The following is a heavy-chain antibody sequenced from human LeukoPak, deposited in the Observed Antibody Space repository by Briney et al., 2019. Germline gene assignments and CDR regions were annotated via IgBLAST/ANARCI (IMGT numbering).Heavy chain of an antibody. Sequence: RSGGSLRLSCAASGFTFSSYAMHWVRQAPGKGLEWVAVISYDGSNKYYADSVKGRFTISRDNSKNTLYLQMNSLRAEDTAVYYCARDRAGGSYGGVLLHWGQGTLVTVSS. CDR1: GFTFSSYA. J-gene: IGHJ4*02. CDR3: ARDRAGGSYGGVLLH. D-gene: IGHD1-26*01. V-gene: IGHV3-30*04. CDR2: ISYDGSNK.